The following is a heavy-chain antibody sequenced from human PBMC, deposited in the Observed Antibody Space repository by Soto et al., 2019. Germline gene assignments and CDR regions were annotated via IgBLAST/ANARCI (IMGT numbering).Heavy chain of an antibody. CDR3: ARDRNFWSGYSDYYYYGMDV. CDR2: IYYSGST. J-gene: IGHJ6*02. V-gene: IGHV4-30-4*01. D-gene: IGHD3-3*01. CDR1: GGSISSGDYY. Sequence: PSETLSLTCTVSGGSISSGDYYWSWIRQPPGKGLEWIGYIYYSGSTYYNPSLKSRVTISVDTSKNQFSLKLSSVTAADTAVYYCARDRNFWSGYSDYYYYGMDVWGQGTTVTVSS.